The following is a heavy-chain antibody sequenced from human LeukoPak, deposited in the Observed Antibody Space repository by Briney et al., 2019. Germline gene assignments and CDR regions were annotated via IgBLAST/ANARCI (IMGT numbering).Heavy chain of an antibody. D-gene: IGHD3-22*01. CDR1: GYTFTSYD. CDR3: ARDIVTDSSGIRGDYYYYYGMDV. J-gene: IGHJ6*02. V-gene: IGHV1-8*01. Sequence: GASVKVSCKASGYTFTSYDINWVRQATGQGLEWMGWMNPNSGNTGYAQKFQGRVTMTRNTSISTAYMELSSLRSEDTAVYYCARDIVTDSSGIRGDYYYYYGMDVWGQGTTVTVSS. CDR2: MNPNSGNT.